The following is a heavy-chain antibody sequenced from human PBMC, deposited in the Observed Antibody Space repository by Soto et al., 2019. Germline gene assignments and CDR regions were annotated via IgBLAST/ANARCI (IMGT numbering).Heavy chain of an antibody. V-gene: IGHV1-2*02. CDR3: ARDLTAVDYYGMDV. Sequence: ASVKVSCKASGYTFTGYYMHWVRQAPGQGLEWMGWINPNSGGTNYAQKFQGRVTMTRDTSISTAYMELSRLRSDDTAVYYCARDLTAVDYYGMDVWGQGTTVTVSS. CDR2: INPNSGGT. J-gene: IGHJ6*02. CDR1: GYTFTGYY.